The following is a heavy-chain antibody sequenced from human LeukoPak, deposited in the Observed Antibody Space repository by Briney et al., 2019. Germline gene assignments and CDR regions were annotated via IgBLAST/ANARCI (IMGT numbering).Heavy chain of an antibody. CDR1: GFTVSSNY. V-gene: IGHV3-53*04. Sequence: GGSLRLSCAASGFTVSSNYMSWVRQAPGKGLEWVSIIYGGGSTYYADSVMGRFTISRHNSKNTLYLQMNSLRPEDTAVYYCARDGVGGFDYWGQGTLVTVPS. D-gene: IGHD1-26*01. CDR2: IYGGGST. CDR3: ARDGVGGFDY. J-gene: IGHJ4*02.